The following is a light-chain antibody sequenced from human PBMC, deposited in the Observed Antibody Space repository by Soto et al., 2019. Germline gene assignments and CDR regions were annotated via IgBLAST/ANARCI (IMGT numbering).Light chain of an antibody. J-gene: IGKJ1*01. CDR2: AAS. Sequence: DIQMTQSPSSLSASVGDRVTITCLASQSINKYLNGYQQKPGKAPKLLIYAASTLQSGVPARFSGSGSGTDFTLSISSLQPEDFATYDGQQSWSNHKTLGQGTKVEVK. V-gene: IGKV1-39*01. CDR1: QSINKY. CDR3: QQSWSNHKT.